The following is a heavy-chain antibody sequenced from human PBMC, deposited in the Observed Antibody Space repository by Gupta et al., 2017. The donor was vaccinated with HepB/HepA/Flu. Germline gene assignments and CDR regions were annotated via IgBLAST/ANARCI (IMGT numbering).Heavy chain of an antibody. V-gene: IGHV4-31*03. D-gene: IGHD2-2*01. J-gene: IGHJ3*02. CDR3: ARDSRPAASNAFDI. CDR1: GGSISSGGYY. CDR2: IYYSGST. Sequence: QVQLQESGPGLVKPSQTLSLTCTVSGGSISSGGYYWSWIRQHPGKGLEWIGYIYYSGSTYYNPSLKSRVTISVDTSKNQFSLKLSSVTAADTAVYYCARDSRPAASNAFDIWGQGTMVTVSS.